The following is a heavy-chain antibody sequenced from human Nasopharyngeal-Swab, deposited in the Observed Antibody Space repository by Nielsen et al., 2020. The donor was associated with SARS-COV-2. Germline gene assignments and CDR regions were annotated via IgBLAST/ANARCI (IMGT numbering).Heavy chain of an antibody. CDR2: IYYSGAT. CDR1: GGSILSSTYY. J-gene: IGHJ4*02. CDR3: ASSGWLHLFDY. D-gene: IGHD5-24*01. V-gene: IGHV4-39*01. Sequence: SETLSLTCTVSGGSILSSTYYWGWIRQPPGKGLEWIGRIYYSGATYYNPPLKNRLTMSVDMSKNQFSLKLYSVTAADTAVYYCASSGWLHLFDYWGPGTLVTVSS.